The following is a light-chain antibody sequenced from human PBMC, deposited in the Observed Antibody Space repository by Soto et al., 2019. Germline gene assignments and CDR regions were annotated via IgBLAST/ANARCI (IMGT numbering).Light chain of an antibody. V-gene: IGKV3-11*01. Sequence: EIWLTQSPATLSLSPGERATLSCRASQSVTTYLAWYQQKPGQAPRLLIYDASNRAPGIPARFSGSGSGTDFTLTVSSLEPEDSALYYCQQRSNWPPIITFGGGTKVDIK. CDR1: QSVTTY. CDR2: DAS. J-gene: IGKJ4*01. CDR3: QQRSNWPPIIT.